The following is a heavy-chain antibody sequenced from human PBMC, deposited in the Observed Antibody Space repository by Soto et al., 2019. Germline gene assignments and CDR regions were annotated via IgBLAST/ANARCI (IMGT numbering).Heavy chain of an antibody. V-gene: IGHV1-58*01. CDR3: AADHGIAVAGDAFGI. J-gene: IGHJ3*02. Sequence: VASVKVSCKASGFTFTSSAVQWVRQARGQRLERIGWIVVGSGNTNYAQKFQERVTITTDMSTSTAYMELSSLRSEDTAVYYCAADHGIAVAGDAFGIWGQGTMVTVSS. CDR2: IVVGSGNT. CDR1: GFTFTSSA. D-gene: IGHD6-19*01.